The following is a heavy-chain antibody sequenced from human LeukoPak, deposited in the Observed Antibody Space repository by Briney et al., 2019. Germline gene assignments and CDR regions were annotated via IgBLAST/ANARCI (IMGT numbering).Heavy chain of an antibody. V-gene: IGHV4-59*01. D-gene: IGHD3-9*01. CDR3: ARVLVGYDILTGPLDY. CDR2: IYYSGST. J-gene: IGHJ4*02. Sequence: SETLSLTCTVSGGSLSSYYWSWIRQPPGKGLEWIGYIYYSGSTNYNPSLKSRVTISVDTSKNQFSLKLSSVTAADTAVYYCARVLVGYDILTGPLDYWGQGTLVTVSS. CDR1: GGSLSSYY.